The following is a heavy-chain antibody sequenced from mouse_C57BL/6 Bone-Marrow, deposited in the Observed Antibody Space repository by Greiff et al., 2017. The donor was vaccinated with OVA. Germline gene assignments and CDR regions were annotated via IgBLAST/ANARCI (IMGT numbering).Heavy chain of an antibody. CDR2: INPGSGGT. CDR3: ARITTVVENYAMDY. Sequence: QVQLQQSGAELVRPGTSVKVSCKASGYAFTNYLIEWVKQRPGQGLEWIGVINPGSGGTNYNEKFKGKATLTADKSSSTAYMQLSSLTSEDSAVYFCARITTVVENYAMDYWGQGTSVTVSS. V-gene: IGHV1-54*01. D-gene: IGHD1-1*01. CDR1: GYAFTNYL. J-gene: IGHJ4*01.